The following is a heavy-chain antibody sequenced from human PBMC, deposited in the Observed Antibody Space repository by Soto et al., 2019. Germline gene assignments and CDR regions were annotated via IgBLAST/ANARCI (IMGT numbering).Heavy chain of an antibody. D-gene: IGHD6-19*01. J-gene: IGHJ6*02. Sequence: ASVKVSCKASGYAFTSYGISWVRQAPGQGLEWMGWISAYNGNTNYAQKLQGRVTMTTDTSTSTAYMELRSLRSDDTAVYYCARGLGVAVAGDYYGMDVWGQGTTVTVSS. CDR3: ARGLGVAVAGDYYGMDV. CDR2: ISAYNGNT. V-gene: IGHV1-18*01. CDR1: GYAFTSYG.